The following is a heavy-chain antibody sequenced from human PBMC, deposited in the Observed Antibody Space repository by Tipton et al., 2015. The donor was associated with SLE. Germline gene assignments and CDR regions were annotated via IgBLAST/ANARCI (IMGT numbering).Heavy chain of an antibody. V-gene: IGHV3-20*04. CDR2: INWNGGRT. Sequence: SLRLSCAASGFTFSNYSMSWVRQAPGQGLEWVSDINWNGGRTTHADSVKGRFTIYRDNAKNSLYLQMNSLRAEDTAVYYCASLDWYFDLWGRGTLVTVSS. J-gene: IGHJ2*01. CDR1: GFTFSNYS. CDR3: ASLDWYFDL.